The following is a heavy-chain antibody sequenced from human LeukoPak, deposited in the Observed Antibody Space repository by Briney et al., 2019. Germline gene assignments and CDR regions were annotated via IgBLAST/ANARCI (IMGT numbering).Heavy chain of an antibody. Sequence: GASVTVSCKASGYTFTSYGISWVRQAPGQGLEWMGWISAYNGKTNYAQKLQGRVTMTTDTSTSTAYMELRSLRSDDTAVYYCARDHIAVAGNAAFDIWGQGTMVTVS. V-gene: IGHV1-18*01. J-gene: IGHJ3*02. CDR3: ARDHIAVAGNAAFDI. CDR1: GYTFTSYG. D-gene: IGHD6-19*01. CDR2: ISAYNGKT.